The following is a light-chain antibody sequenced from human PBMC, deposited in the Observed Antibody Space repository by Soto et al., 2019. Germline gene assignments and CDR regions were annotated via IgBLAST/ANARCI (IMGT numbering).Light chain of an antibody. V-gene: IGLV2-14*01. Sequence: QSALTQPASVSGSPGQSITISCTGTSSDVGGHDYVSWYQQHPGKAPKLIIYEVRNRPLGVSNRFSGSKSGNTASLTISGLQAEDEADYYCSSYSSTTLVFGTGTKVTVL. CDR3: SSYSSTTLV. J-gene: IGLJ1*01. CDR1: SSDVGGHDY. CDR2: EVR.